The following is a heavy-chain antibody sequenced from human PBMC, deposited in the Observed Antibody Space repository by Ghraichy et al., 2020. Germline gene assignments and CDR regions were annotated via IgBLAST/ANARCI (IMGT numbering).Heavy chain of an antibody. Sequence: GGSLRLSCAASGFTFTNYGMHWVRQAPGKGLEWVAVISDDGSNEHYADSVKGRFTLSRDNSKNALYLQMSTLRVEDTAVYFCARGFTYFFDGTYYGFDLWGRGTLVGVSS. CDR3: ARGFTYFFDGTYYGFDL. D-gene: IGHD1-7*01. CDR2: ISDDGSNE. CDR1: GFTFTNYG. J-gene: IGHJ2*01. V-gene: IGHV3-33*01.